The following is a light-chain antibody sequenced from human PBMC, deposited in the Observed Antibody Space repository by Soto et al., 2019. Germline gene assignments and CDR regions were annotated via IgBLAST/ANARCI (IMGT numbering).Light chain of an antibody. Sequence: ESVLTQSPGTLSLSPGERATLSCRASQSVSSNYLAWYQQKPGQAPRLLIYGASSRATGIPDRFSGSGSGTDFTLTISRLEPEDFAIYYCQQYTSSPLTFGQGTKVDIK. V-gene: IGKV3-20*01. J-gene: IGKJ1*01. CDR3: QQYTSSPLT. CDR1: QSVSSNY. CDR2: GAS.